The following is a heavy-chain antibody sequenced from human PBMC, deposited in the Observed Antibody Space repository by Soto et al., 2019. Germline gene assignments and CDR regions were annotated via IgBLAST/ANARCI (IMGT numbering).Heavy chain of an antibody. CDR3: ARLIGEGYSGTYGLDY. CDR2: IIPLFGAT. CDR1: GGTFNNYA. Sequence: ASVKVSCKASGGTFNNYAISWVRQAPGQGLEWMGGIIPLFGATNYAQHFQGRVTITADKFTSTSYMELSSLKSEDTAVYYCARLIGEGYSGTYGLDYWGQGTLVTVSS. D-gene: IGHD1-26*01. V-gene: IGHV1-69*06. J-gene: IGHJ4*02.